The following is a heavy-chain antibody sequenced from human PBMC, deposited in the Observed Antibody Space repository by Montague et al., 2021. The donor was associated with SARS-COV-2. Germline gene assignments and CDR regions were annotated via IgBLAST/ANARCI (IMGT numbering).Heavy chain of an antibody. J-gene: IGHJ6*02. V-gene: IGHV4-59*13. CDR3: ARDNYGDWGYYGLDV. D-gene: IGHD4-17*01. CDR1: GDSIRSYH. CDR2: ISDSGRT. Sequence: SETLSLTCTVSGDSIRSYHWTWIRQPPGKGLEWIGRISDSGRTIYNPSLKSRVTISVDTSRDQLSLRLKSVTAADTAVYYCARDNYGDWGYYGLDVWGQGTTVIVSS.